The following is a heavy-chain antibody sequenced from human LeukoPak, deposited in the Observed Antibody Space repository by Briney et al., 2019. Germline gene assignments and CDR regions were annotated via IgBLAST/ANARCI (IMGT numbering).Heavy chain of an antibody. Sequence: ASVKVSCKASGYTFTSYDINWVRQATGQGLEWMGWMNPNSGNTGYAQKFQGRVTMTEDTSTDTAYMELSSLRSEDTAVYYCATGSRSSGAFDIWGQGTMVTVSS. D-gene: IGHD6-13*01. J-gene: IGHJ3*02. V-gene: IGHV1-8*02. CDR1: GYTFTSYD. CDR3: ATGSRSSGAFDI. CDR2: MNPNSGNT.